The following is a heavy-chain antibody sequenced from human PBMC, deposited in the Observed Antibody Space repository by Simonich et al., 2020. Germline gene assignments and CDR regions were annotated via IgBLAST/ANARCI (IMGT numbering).Heavy chain of an antibody. D-gene: IGHD1-26*01. J-gene: IGHJ4*02. V-gene: IGHV3-33*01. CDR1: GFTFSSYG. CDR2: IWYDGSNK. Sequence: QVQLVESGGGVVQPGRSLRLPGAAAGFTFSSYGMHWVRQAPGKGVELVAVIWYDGSNKYYADSVKGRFTISRDNSKNTLYLQMNSLRAEDTAVYYCARDRDSGSYFDYWGQGTLVTVSS. CDR3: ARDRDSGSYFDY.